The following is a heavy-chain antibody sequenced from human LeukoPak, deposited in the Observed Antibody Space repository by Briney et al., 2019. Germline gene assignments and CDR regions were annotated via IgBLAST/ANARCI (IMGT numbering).Heavy chain of an antibody. V-gene: IGHV3-48*01. D-gene: IGHD3-22*01. J-gene: IGHJ3*02. Sequence: GGSLRLFCAASGFTFSSYSMNWVRQAPGKGLEWVSYISSSSSTIYYADSVKGRLTISRDNDKNSLYLQLNSLRAEDTAVYYCARDRLLYDSSGSLSGAFDIWGQGTMVTVSS. CDR3: ARDRLLYDSSGSLSGAFDI. CDR2: ISSSSSTI. CDR1: GFTFSSYS.